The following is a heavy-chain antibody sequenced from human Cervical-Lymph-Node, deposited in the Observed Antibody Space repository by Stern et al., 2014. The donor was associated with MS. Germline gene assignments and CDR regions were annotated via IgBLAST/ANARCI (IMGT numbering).Heavy chain of an antibody. CDR3: AREAVVVVAATQYYGMDV. J-gene: IGHJ6*02. Sequence: VQLVQSGGGLVPPGGSLRLSCAASGFTFSRYSMTWVRHAPGQGLAWLSSLSTTTTPIYYAASVTARFPLSPANPPTSPYPQMNSLRDEDTAVYYCAREAVVVVAATQYYGMDVWGQGITVTVSS. CDR1: GFTFSRYS. V-gene: IGHV3-48*02. CDR2: LSTTTTPI. D-gene: IGHD2-15*01.